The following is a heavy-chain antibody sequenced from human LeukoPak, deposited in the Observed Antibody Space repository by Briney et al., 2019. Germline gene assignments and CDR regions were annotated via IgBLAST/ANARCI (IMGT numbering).Heavy chain of an antibody. D-gene: IGHD2-15*01. CDR3: AKDARYCSGGSCYSTTTFDH. V-gene: IGHV3-30*02. J-gene: IGHJ4*02. CDR2: IRYDGSNK. Sequence: GGSLRLSCAASGFSFSNYGMHWVRQAPGKGLEWVAFIRYDGSNKDYADSVKGRFTISISRDNSKNTLYLQMNSLRGEDTAVYYCAKDARYCSGGSCYSTTTFDHWGQGTLDTVAS. CDR1: GFSFSNYG.